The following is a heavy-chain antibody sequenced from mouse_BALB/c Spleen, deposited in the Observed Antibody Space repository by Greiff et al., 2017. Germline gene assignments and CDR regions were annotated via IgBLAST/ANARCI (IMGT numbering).Heavy chain of an antibody. V-gene: IGHV5-4*02. CDR2: ISDGGSYT. CDR1: GFTFSDYY. J-gene: IGHJ2*01. D-gene: IGHD3-1*01. CDR3: ARGGGLSYSFFDY. Sequence: VQLKESGGGLVKPGGSLKLSCAASGFTFSDYYMYWVRQTPEKRLEWVATISDGGSYTYYPDSVKGRFTISRDNAKNNLYLQMSSLKSEDTAMYYCARGGGLSYSFFDYWGQGTTLTVSS.